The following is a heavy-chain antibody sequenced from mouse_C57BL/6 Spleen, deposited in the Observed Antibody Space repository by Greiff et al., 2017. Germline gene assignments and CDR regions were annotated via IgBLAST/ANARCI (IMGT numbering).Heavy chain of an antibody. V-gene: IGHV1-69*01. D-gene: IGHD2-3*01. CDR2: IDPSDSYT. CDR1: GYTFTSYW. J-gene: IGHJ3*01. CDR3: ARKEDGYYPWFAY. Sequence: QVQLQQPGAELVMPGASVKLSCKASGYTFTSYWMHWVKQRPGQGLEWIGEIDPSDSYTNYNQKFKGKSTLTVDKSSSTAYMQLSSLTSEDSAVYYCARKEDGYYPWFAYWGQGTLVTVSA.